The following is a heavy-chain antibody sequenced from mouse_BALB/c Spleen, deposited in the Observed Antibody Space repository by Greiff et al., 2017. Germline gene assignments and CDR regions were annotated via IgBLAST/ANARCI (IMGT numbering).Heavy chain of an antibody. CDR2: IYPGDGST. CDR1: GYTFTSYY. CDR3: ARVYYGSSYYFDY. Sequence: VMLVESGPELVKPGASVKMSCKASGYTFTSYYIHWVKQRPGQGLEWIGWIYPGDGSTKYNEKFKGKTTLTADKSSSTAYMLLSSLTSEDSAIYFCARVYYGSSYYFDYWGQGTTLTVSS. J-gene: IGHJ2*01. V-gene: IGHV1S56*01. D-gene: IGHD1-1*01.